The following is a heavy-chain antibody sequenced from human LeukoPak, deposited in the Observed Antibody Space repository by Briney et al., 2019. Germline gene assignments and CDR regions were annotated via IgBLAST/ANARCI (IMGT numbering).Heavy chain of an antibody. Sequence: SVKVSCKASGGTFSSYAISWVRQAPGQGLEWMGGIIPIFGTANYAQKFQGRVTITADKSTSTAYMELSSLRSEDTAVYYCRLGEFTNQHDASDIWGQGTMVTVSS. CDR1: GGTFSSYA. J-gene: IGHJ3*02. CDR2: IIPIFGTA. D-gene: IGHD3-16*01. CDR3: RLGEFTNQHDASDI. V-gene: IGHV1-69*06.